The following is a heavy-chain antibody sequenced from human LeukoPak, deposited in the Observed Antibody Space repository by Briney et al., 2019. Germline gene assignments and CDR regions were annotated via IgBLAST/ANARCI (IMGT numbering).Heavy chain of an antibody. CDR3: AIGGTYGSGS. CDR1: GFTFANTW. Sequence: GGSLRLSCAASGFTFANTWMHWVRQAPGKGLVWVSLINNDGSTTNYADSVKGRFTISRDNAKNTVYLQMNSLRVEDMAVYYCAIGGTYGSGSWGQGTLVTVSS. J-gene: IGHJ4*02. CDR2: INNDGSTT. V-gene: IGHV3-74*01. D-gene: IGHD3-10*01.